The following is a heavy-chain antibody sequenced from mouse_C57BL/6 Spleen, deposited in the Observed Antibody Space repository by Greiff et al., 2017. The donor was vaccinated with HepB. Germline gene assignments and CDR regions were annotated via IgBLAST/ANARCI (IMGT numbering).Heavy chain of an antibody. V-gene: IGHV1-15*01. CDR2: IDPETGGT. Sequence: QVHVKQSGAELVRPGASVTLSCKASGYTFTDYEMHWVKQTPVHGLEWIGAIDPETGGTAYNQKFKGKAILTADKSSSTAYMELRSLTSEDSAVYYCTRGGSSGYFDYWGQGTTLTVSS. D-gene: IGHD1-3*01. CDR1: GYTFTDYE. CDR3: TRGGSSGYFDY. J-gene: IGHJ2*01.